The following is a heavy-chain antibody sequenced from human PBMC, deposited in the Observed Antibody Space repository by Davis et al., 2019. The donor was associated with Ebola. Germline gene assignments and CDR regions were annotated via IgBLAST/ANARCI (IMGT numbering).Heavy chain of an antibody. J-gene: IGHJ4*02. CDR1: GFTFSSYW. CDR3: ARDSWTYYDFWSGSTFRY. V-gene: IGHV3-7*01. D-gene: IGHD3-3*01. CDR2: IKQDGSEK. Sequence: GGSLRLSCAASGFTFSSYWMSWVRQAPGKGLAWVANIKQDGSEKYYVDSVKGRFTISRDNSKNTLYLQMNSLRAEDTAVYYCARDSWTYYDFWSGSTFRYWGQGTLVTVSS.